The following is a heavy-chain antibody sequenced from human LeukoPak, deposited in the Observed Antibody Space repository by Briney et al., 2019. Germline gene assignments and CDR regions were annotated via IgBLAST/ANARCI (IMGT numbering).Heavy chain of an antibody. Sequence: PGGSLRLSCAASGFTFSSYWMSWVRQAPGKGLEWVANIKQDGSEKYCVDSVKGRFTISRDNAKNSLYLQMNSLRAEDTAVYYCARVRTTVTTNWFDPWGQGTLVTVSS. CDR3: ARVRTTVTTNWFDP. CDR1: GFTFSSYW. V-gene: IGHV3-7*01. D-gene: IGHD4-11*01. CDR2: IKQDGSEK. J-gene: IGHJ5*02.